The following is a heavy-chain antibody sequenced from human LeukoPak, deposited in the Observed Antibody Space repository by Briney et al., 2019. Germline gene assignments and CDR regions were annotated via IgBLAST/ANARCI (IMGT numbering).Heavy chain of an antibody. V-gene: IGHV3-21*01. D-gene: IGHD1-7*01. CDR3: ARGGIITGTTFDY. J-gene: IGHJ4*02. CDR1: GFTFSSYS. Sequence: PGGSLRLSCAASGFTFSSYSMNWVRQAPGKGLEWVSSISSSSSYIYYADSVKGRFTISRDNAKNSLYLQVNSLRAEDTAVYYCARGGIITGTTFDYWGQGTLVTVSS. CDR2: ISSSSSYI.